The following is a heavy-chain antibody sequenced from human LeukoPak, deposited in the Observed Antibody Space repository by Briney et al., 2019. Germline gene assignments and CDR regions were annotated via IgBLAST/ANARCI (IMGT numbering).Heavy chain of an antibody. J-gene: IGHJ4*02. CDR3: ARADYDYVWGSYRQYYFDY. D-gene: IGHD3-16*02. CDR1: GFTCSDYS. CDR2: ISSSGFTL. V-gene: IGHV3-48*01. Sequence: GGSLRLSCVASGFTCSDYSMNWVRQAPGKGLEWVSYISSSGFTLNYADSVKGRFTISRDNAKNSLYLQMNSLRAEDTAVYYCARADYDYVWGSYRQYYFDYWGQGTLVTVSS.